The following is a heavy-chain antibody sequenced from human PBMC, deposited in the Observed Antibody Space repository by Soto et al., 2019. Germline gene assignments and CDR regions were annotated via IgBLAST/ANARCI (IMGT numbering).Heavy chain of an antibody. CDR1: GGSISSYY. Sequence: SETLSLTCTVSGGSISSYYWSWIRQPPGKGLEWIGYIYYSGSTNYNPSLKSRVTISVDTSKNQFSLKLSSVTAADTAVYYCARDLSATAYYYYGMDVWGQGTTVNVSS. V-gene: IGHV4-59*01. CDR2: IYYSGST. CDR3: ARDLSATAYYYYGMDV. J-gene: IGHJ6*02. D-gene: IGHD5-12*01.